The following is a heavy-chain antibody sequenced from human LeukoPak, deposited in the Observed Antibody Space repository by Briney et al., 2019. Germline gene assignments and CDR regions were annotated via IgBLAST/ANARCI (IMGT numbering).Heavy chain of an antibody. CDR1: GYTFTSYG. CDR3: ARDGWYYYDSSGYLVDY. Sequence: ASVKVSCKASGYTFTSYGISWVRQAPGQGLEWMGWISAYNGNTNYAQKLQGRVTMTTDTSTSTAYMELRSLRSDDTAVYYCARDGWYYYDSSGYLVDYWGQGTLVTVSS. V-gene: IGHV1-18*01. CDR2: ISAYNGNT. J-gene: IGHJ4*02. D-gene: IGHD3-22*01.